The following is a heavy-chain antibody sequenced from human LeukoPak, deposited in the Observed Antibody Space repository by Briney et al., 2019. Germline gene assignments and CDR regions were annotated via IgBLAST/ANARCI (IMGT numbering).Heavy chain of an antibody. CDR1: GFTFDDYA. V-gene: IGHV3-9*01. CDR2: ISWNSGSI. J-gene: IGHJ6*03. D-gene: IGHD3-10*01. CDR3: AKDLLWFGEPGYMDV. Sequence: PGGSLRLSCAASGFTFDDYAMHWVRQAPEKGLEWVSGISWNSGSIGYADSVKGRFTISRDNAKNSLYLQMNSLRAEDTALYYCAKDLLWFGEPGYMDVWGKGTTVTVSS.